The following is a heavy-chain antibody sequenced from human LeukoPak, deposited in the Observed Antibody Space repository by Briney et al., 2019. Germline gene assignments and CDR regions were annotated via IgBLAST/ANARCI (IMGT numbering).Heavy chain of an antibody. CDR3: ARNENSGWGYFDY. CDR1: RFTFNSYA. J-gene: IGHJ4*02. Sequence: GGSLRLSCAASRFTFNSYAMSWVRQAPGKGLEWVSVIGGSNGITFYVGSVKGRFTISRDISKDTLYLQMNSLRAEDTAVYYCARNENSGWGYFDYWGQGTLVTVSS. V-gene: IGHV3-23*01. D-gene: IGHD5-12*01. CDR2: IGGSNGIT.